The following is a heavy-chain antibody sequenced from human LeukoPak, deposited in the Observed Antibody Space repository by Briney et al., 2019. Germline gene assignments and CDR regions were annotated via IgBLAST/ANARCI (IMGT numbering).Heavy chain of an antibody. CDR3: AREYYYDSSGYYGGSPFD. J-gene: IGHJ4*02. D-gene: IGHD3-22*01. CDR2: IYYSGST. CDR1: GGSISSYY. V-gene: IGHV4-59*12. Sequence: SETLSLTCTVSGGSISSYYWSWIRQPPGKGLEWIGYIYYSGSTNYNPSLKSRVTMSVDTSKNHFSLKLSSVTAADTAVYYCAREYYYDSSGYYGGSPFDWGQGTLVTVSS.